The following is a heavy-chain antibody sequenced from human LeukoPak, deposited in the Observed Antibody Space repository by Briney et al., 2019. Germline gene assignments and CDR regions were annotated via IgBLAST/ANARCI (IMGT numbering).Heavy chain of an antibody. V-gene: IGHV1-8*01. J-gene: IGHJ4*02. Sequence: GASVKVSCKASGYTFTSYDINWVRQATGQGLEWMGWMNPNSGNTGYAQKFQGRVTMTRNTSISTAYMELSSLRSEDTAVYYCARVGLAVAGPYFDYWGRGTLVTVSS. CDR3: ARVGLAVAGPYFDY. CDR2: MNPNSGNT. CDR1: GYTFTSYD. D-gene: IGHD6-19*01.